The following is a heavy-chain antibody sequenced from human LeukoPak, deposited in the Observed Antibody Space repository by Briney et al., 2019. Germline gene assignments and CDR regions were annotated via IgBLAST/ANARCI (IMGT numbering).Heavy chain of an antibody. CDR1: RFTFSSYN. CDR3: ARGSPSYGDYLIDY. J-gene: IGHJ4*02. Sequence: PGGSLTLSCAPSRFTFSSYNMNCLPQSPGKGLECVSSISSSSSYIYYADSVKGRFAISRDNAKNSLYLQMNSLRAEDTAVYYCARGSPSYGDYLIDYWGQGTLVTVSS. V-gene: IGHV3-21*01. CDR2: ISSSSSYI. D-gene: IGHD4-17*01.